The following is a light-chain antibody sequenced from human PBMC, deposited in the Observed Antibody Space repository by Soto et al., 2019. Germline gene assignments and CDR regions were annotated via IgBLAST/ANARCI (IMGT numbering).Light chain of an antibody. J-gene: IGKJ3*01. CDR2: AAS. CDR1: QSISSY. Sequence: DIQMTQSPSSLSASVGDRVTITCRASQSISSYLNWYQQKPGKAPNLLIYAASSLQSGVPSRFSGSGSETDFTLTITRLQPEDFATYYCQQSYSSPGTFGPGTKVDI. V-gene: IGKV1-39*01. CDR3: QQSYSSPGT.